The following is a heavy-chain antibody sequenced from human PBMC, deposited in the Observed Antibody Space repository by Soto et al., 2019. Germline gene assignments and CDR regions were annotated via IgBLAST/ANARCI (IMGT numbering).Heavy chain of an antibody. D-gene: IGHD3-16*01. Sequence: QVQLQESGPVLVKPSETLSLNCTVSGASIRKHYWFWIRQPAGKGLEWIGHIDSSGRTNYSPSLRSRGTMSMDTSKSQFSLTLTSVTGADTAIYYCVRGLGCHDQLLEYWGQGTLVTVSS. CDR2: IDSSGRT. J-gene: IGHJ4*02. CDR3: VRGLGCHDQLLEY. V-gene: IGHV4-4*07. CDR1: GASIRKHY.